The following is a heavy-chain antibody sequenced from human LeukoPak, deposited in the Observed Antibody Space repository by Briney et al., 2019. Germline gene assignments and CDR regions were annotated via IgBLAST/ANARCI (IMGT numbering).Heavy chain of an antibody. Sequence: SGGSLRLSCAASGFTFSSYAMSWVRQAPGKGLEWVSAISGSGGSTYYADSVKGRFTISRDNSKNTLYLQMNSLRAEDTALYYCAKDRAMIVVVTDPPFDYWGQGTLVTVSS. J-gene: IGHJ4*02. CDR2: ISGSGGST. D-gene: IGHD3-22*01. V-gene: IGHV3-23*01. CDR1: GFTFSSYA. CDR3: AKDRAMIVVVTDPPFDY.